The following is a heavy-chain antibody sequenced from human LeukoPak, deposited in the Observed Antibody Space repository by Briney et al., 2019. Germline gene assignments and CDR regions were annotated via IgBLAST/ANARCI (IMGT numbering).Heavy chain of an antibody. V-gene: IGHV1-24*01. CDR2: FDPEDGET. J-gene: IGHJ4*02. Sequence: GASVKVSCKASGYTFTGYYMHWVRQAPGKGLEWMGGFDPEDGETIYAQKFQGRVTMTEDTSTDTAYMELSSLRSEDTAVYYCATAVAGPGYWGQGTLVTVSS. D-gene: IGHD6-13*01. CDR1: GYTFTGYY. CDR3: ATAVAGPGY.